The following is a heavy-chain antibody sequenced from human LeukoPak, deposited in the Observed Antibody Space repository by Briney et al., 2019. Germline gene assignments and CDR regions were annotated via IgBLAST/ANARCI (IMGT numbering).Heavy chain of an antibody. CDR1: GGSISSGGYS. V-gene: IGHV4-30-2*01. CDR2: TYHSGST. CDR3: ARVLRDWYFDL. J-gene: IGHJ2*01. D-gene: IGHD5-12*01. Sequence: PSQTLSLTCAVSGGSISSGGYSWSWILQPPGKGLEWIGYTYHSGSTYYNPSLKSRVTISVDRSKNQFSLKLSSVTAADTAVYYCARVLRDWYFDLWGRGTLGTVSS.